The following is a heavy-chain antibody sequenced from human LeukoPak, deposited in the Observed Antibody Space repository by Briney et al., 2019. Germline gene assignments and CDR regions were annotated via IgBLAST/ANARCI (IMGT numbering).Heavy chain of an antibody. CDR1: GGSISSGDYY. CDR3: ARPYYYDSRIDP. V-gene: IGHV4-30-4*01. D-gene: IGHD3-22*01. Sequence: SQTLSLTCTVSGGSISSGDYYWSWIRQPPGKGLEWIAYMYYSGSTYYNPSLKSRATMSADTSKTQLSLKLSSVTAADTAVYYCARPYYYDSRIDPWGQGILVTVSS. CDR2: MYYSGST. J-gene: IGHJ5*02.